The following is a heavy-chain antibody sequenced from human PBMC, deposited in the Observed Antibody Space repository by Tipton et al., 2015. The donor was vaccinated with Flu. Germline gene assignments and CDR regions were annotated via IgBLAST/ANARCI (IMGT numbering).Heavy chain of an antibody. V-gene: IGHV3-30*01. D-gene: IGHD3-3*01. CDR2: ITYDGSNK. J-gene: IGHJ4*02. Sequence: SLRLSCAASGFTFSSYAMHWVRQAPGKGLEWVAGITYDGSNKYYADSVKGRFTISRDNAKNTLYLQMNSLRAEDTAVYYCARAFTLRFLEWLPLGYWGQGNLVTASS. CDR1: GFTFSSYA. CDR3: ARAFTLRFLEWLPLGY.